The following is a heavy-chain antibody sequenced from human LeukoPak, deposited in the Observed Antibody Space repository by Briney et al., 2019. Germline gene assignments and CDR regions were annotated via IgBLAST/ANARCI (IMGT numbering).Heavy chain of an antibody. J-gene: IGHJ4*02. CDR3: ARDLVIAAAGAPDY. Sequence: AGGSLRLSCAASGFTFSSYSMNWVRQAPGKGLEWVSSISSSSSYIYYADLVKGRFTISRDNAKNSLYLQMNSLRAEDTAVYYCARDLVIAAAGAPDYWGQGTLVTVSS. CDR1: GFTFSSYS. CDR2: ISSSSSYI. V-gene: IGHV3-21*01. D-gene: IGHD6-13*01.